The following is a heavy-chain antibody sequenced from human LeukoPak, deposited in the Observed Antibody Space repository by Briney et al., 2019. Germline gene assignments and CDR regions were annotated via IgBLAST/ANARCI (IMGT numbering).Heavy chain of an antibody. V-gene: IGHV4-59*08. CDR3: AKLMGYYDFWSGYSFDY. Sequence: SETLSLTCTVSGGSISSYYWSWIRQPPGKGLEWLGYIYYSGSTNYNPSLKSRVTISVDTSKNQFSLKLSSVTAADTAVYYCAKLMGYYDFWSGYSFDYWGQGTLVTVSS. D-gene: IGHD3-3*01. CDR2: IYYSGST. J-gene: IGHJ4*02. CDR1: GGSISSYY.